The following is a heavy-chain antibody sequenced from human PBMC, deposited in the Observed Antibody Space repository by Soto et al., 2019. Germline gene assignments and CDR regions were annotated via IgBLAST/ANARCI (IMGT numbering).Heavy chain of an antibody. CDR3: ARGEMATIWPLAY. CDR1: GFTFSAYR. V-gene: IGHV3-74*01. CDR2: INSDGTTT. D-gene: IGHD5-12*01. Sequence: EVQLVESGGGLVQPGGSLRLSCAASGFTFSAYRMHWVRQAPGEGLVCVSRINSDGTTTNYADSVKGRFTISRDNAENTLYLQMNSLRAEDTAVYYCARGEMATIWPLAYWGQGALVTVSS. J-gene: IGHJ4*02.